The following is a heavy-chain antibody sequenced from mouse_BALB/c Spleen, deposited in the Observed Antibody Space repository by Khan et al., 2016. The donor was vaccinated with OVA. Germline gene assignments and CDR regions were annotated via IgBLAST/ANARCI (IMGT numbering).Heavy chain of an antibody. Sequence: EVQLQESGPGLVKPSQSLSLTCTVTGYSITSGYGWNWIRQFPGNKLEWMGYISDSGSTNYNPSIKSRISITRDTSKNQVFLQLNSVTTEDTATYYCARTARIKYWGQGTTLTVSS. CDR1: GYSITSGYG. CDR3: ARTARIKY. V-gene: IGHV3-2*02. D-gene: IGHD1-2*01. CDR2: ISDSGST. J-gene: IGHJ2*01.